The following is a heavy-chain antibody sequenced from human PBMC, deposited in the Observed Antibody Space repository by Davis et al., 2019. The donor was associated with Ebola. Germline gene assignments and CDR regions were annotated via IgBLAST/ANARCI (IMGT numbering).Heavy chain of an antibody. CDR1: GFTFSRYS. Sequence: GESLKISCAASGFTFSRYSMNWVRQAPGKGLEWVSSISSSSRYIYYADSVKGRFTISRDNAKNSLYLQMNSLRAEDTAVYYCAGFMITFGGVIFDYWGQGTLVTVSS. V-gene: IGHV3-21*01. D-gene: IGHD3-16*01. CDR3: AGFMITFGGVIFDY. CDR2: ISSSSRYI. J-gene: IGHJ4*02.